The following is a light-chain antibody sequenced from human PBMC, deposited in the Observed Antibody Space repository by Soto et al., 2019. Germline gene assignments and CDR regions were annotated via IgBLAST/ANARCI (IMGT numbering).Light chain of an antibody. J-gene: IGKJ4*01. V-gene: IGKV1-13*02. CDR2: DAS. CDR3: QQFNSYLPLT. Sequence: AIQLTQSPSSLSASVGDRVTITCRASQGISSALACYQQKPGKAPKLLIYDASSLASGVPSRFSGSGSGTDFTLTISSLQPEDFATYYCQQFNSYLPLTFRGATTVEIK. CDR1: QGISSA.